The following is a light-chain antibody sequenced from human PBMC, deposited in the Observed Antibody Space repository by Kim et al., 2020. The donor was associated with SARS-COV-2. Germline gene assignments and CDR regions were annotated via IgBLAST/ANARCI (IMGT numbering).Light chain of an antibody. CDR2: SRA. CDR3: QQYNDWPAN. Sequence: VSPGESTTLSWRASQSISGNLAWYQQTPGQAPRLLIYSRATRATGIPDRFSGSGSGTEVTLTISSLQSEDFALYYCQQYNDWPANFGGGTKVDIK. V-gene: IGKV3-15*01. J-gene: IGKJ4*01. CDR1: QSISGN.